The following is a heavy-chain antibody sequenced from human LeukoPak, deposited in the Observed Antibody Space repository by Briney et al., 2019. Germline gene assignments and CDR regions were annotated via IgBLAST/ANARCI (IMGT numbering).Heavy chain of an antibody. D-gene: IGHD3-10*01. CDR1: GGSISTYY. V-gene: IGHV4-59*01. J-gene: IGHJ5*02. Sequence: SETLSLTFTVSGGSISTYYWSWIRQPPGKGLEWIGYIYNSGSTNYNPSLKSRVTISVDTSKNQFSLKLRSVTAADTAVYYCARDGVFGTFDPWGQGTLVTVSS. CDR2: IYNSGST. CDR3: ARDGVFGTFDP.